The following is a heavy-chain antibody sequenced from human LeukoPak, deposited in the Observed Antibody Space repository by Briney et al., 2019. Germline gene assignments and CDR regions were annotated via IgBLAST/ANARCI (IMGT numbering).Heavy chain of an antibody. Sequence: TSETLSLTCTVSGGSISSYYWSWIRQPPGKGLEWIGYIYYSGSTYYNPSLKSRVTISVDTSKNQFSLKLSSVTAADTAVYYCARHEFWFDPWGQGTLVTVSS. CDR1: GGSISSYY. CDR2: IYYSGST. V-gene: IGHV4-59*04. CDR3: ARHEFWFDP. J-gene: IGHJ5*02.